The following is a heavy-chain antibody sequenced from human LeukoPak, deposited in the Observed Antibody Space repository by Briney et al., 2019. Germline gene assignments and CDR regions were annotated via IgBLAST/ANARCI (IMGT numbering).Heavy chain of an antibody. V-gene: IGHV4-39*07. CDR3: ARDGMVRGVIIGWFDP. CDR2: IYYSGST. Sequence: SGTLSLTCAVSGGSISSSSYYWGWIRQPPGKGLEWIGSIYYSGSTYYNPSLKSRVTISVDTSKNQFSLKLSSVTAADTAVYYCARDGMVRGVIIGWFDPWGQGTLVTVSS. CDR1: GGSISSSSYY. J-gene: IGHJ5*02. D-gene: IGHD3-10*01.